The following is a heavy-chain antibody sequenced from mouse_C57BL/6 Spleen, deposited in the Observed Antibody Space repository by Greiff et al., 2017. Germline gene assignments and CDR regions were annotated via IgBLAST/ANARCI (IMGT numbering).Heavy chain of an antibody. CDR3: VSSYNSAMDY. D-gene: IGHD1-1*01. CDR2: IDPTSGGT. Sequence: QVHVKQSGAELVKPGASVKLSCKASGYTFTSYWMHWVKQRPGRGLEWIGRIDPTSGGTKYNEKFKSKATLTVDKPSSTAYMQLSSLTSEDSAVYYCVSSYNSAMDYWGQGTSVTVSS. J-gene: IGHJ4*01. CDR1: GYTFTSYW. V-gene: IGHV1-72*01.